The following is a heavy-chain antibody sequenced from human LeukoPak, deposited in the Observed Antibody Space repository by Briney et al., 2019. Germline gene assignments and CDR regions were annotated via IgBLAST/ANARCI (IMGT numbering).Heavy chain of an antibody. CDR3: AKEYTPSSPLGELDS. CDR1: GFSFSSYA. D-gene: IGHD6-6*01. V-gene: IGHV3-30*02. J-gene: IGHJ4*02. CDR2: IRHDETNE. Sequence: GGSLRLSCAVSGFSFSSYAMHWVRQAPGKGLEWVALIRHDETNEYYADSVQGRFTISRDTSKNTLYLQMNSLRAEGTAVYYCAKEYTPSSPLGELDSWGQGTLVTVS.